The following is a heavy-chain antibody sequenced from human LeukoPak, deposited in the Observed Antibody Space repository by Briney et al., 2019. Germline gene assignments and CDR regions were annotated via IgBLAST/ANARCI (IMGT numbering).Heavy chain of an antibody. D-gene: IGHD3-22*01. CDR1: GFTFSNYW. V-gene: IGHV3-74*01. CDR2: INTDGSST. Sequence: QPGGSLRLSCAASGFTFSNYWMHWVRQAPGEGLVWVSRINTDGSSTTYAESVKGRFTISRDNAKNTLYLQMNSLRAEDTAVYYCARLTTMIVVVNDAFDIWGQGTMVTVSS. CDR3: ARLTTMIVVVNDAFDI. J-gene: IGHJ3*02.